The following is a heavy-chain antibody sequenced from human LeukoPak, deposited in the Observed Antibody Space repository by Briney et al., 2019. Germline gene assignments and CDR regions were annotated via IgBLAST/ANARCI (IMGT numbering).Heavy chain of an antibody. V-gene: IGHV3-23*01. CDR1: GFTFSSYA. CDR3: ARGGSGGSRGSFDY. CDR2: ISGSGGST. Sequence: GGSLRLSCAASGFTFSSYAMSWVRQAPGKGLEWVSAISGSGGSTYYADSVKGRFTISRDNSKNTLYLQMNSLRAEDTAVYYCARGGSGGSRGSFDYWGQGTLVTVSS. D-gene: IGHD1-26*01. J-gene: IGHJ4*02.